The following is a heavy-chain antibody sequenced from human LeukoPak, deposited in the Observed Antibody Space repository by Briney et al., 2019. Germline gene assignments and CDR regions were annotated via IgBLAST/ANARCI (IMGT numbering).Heavy chain of an antibody. CDR1: GFTFSSYA. D-gene: IGHD2-15*01. CDR3: AKEKLGYGSGGSCRDAFDI. V-gene: IGHV3-23*01. Sequence: TGGSLRLSCAASGFTFSSYAMSWVRQAPGKGVEWVSAISGSGGSTYYADSVKGRFTIYRGNSKNPLYLQMNSLRAEDTAVYYCAKEKLGYGSGGSCRDAFDIWGQGTMVTVSS. CDR2: ISGSGGST. J-gene: IGHJ3*02.